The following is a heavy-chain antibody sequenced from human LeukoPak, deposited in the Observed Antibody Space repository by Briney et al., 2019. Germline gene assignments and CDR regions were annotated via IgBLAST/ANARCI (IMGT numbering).Heavy chain of an antibody. CDR1: GDSVSSNSAA. D-gene: IGHD6-13*01. J-gene: IGHJ3*02. V-gene: IGHV6-1*01. Sequence: SQTLSLTCAISGDSVSSNSAAWNWIRQSPSRGLEWLGRTYYRSKWYNDYAVSVESRITINPDTSKNQISLQLNSVTPEDTAVYYCARCRGDSSSWPTCAFDIWGQGTMVTVSS. CDR3: ARCRGDSSSWPTCAFDI. CDR2: TYYRSKWYN.